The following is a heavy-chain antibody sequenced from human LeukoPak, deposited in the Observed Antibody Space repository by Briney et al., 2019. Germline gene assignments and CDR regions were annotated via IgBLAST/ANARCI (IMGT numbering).Heavy chain of an antibody. V-gene: IGHV1-18*01. CDR3: ARDGGIVGAETPLDFDY. J-gene: IGHJ4*02. D-gene: IGHD1-26*01. CDR2: ISAYNGNT. Sequence: ASVKVSCKASGYTFTSYSISWVRQAPGQGLEWMGWISAYNGNTNYAQKLQGRVTMTTDTSTSTAYMELRSLRSDDTAVYYCARDGGIVGAETPLDFDYWGQGTLVTVSS. CDR1: GYTFTSYS.